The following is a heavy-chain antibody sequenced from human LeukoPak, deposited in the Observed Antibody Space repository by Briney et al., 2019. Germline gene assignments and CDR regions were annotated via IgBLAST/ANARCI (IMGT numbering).Heavy chain of an antibody. V-gene: IGHV4-34*01. J-gene: IGHJ4*02. CDR3: ASTGHYDSSGYYYAPHDY. CDR1: GGSFSGYY. Sequence: SETLSLTCAVYGGSFSGYYWSWIRQPPGKGLEWIGETNHSGSTNYNPSLKSRVTISVDTSKNQFSLKLSSVTAADTAVYYCASTGHYDSSGYYYAPHDYWGQGTLVTVSS. D-gene: IGHD3-22*01. CDR2: TNHSGST.